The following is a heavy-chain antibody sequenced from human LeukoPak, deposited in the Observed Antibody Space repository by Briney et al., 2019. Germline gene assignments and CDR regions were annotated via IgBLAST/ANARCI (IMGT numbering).Heavy chain of an antibody. CDR1: GFTFTSYD. CDR2: IWYDGSNT. J-gene: IGHJ5*02. D-gene: IGHD1-26*01. CDR3: AGDRKSGNFLGEFDH. Sequence: TGRSLRLSCAASGFTFTSYDMHWVRQALGKGLEWVALIWYDGSNTYYTDSVRGRFTISRDNSKSTLYLQMNSLRAEDTAIYYCAGDRKSGNFLGEFDHWGLGTLVTVSS. V-gene: IGHV3-33*01.